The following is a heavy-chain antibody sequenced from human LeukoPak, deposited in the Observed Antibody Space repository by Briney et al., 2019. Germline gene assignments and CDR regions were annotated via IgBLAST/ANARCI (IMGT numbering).Heavy chain of an antibody. CDR2: IYSGGST. CDR3: ARDWPAYCGGDCPFDY. D-gene: IGHD2-21*02. J-gene: IGHJ4*02. V-gene: IGHV3-66*01. Sequence: GGSLRLSCAASGFTVSSNYMNWVRQAPGKGLEWVSVIYSGGSTYYADSVKGRFTISRDNSKNTLYLQMNSLRAEDTAVYYCARDWPAYCGGDCPFDYWGQGTLVTVSS. CDR1: GFTVSSNY.